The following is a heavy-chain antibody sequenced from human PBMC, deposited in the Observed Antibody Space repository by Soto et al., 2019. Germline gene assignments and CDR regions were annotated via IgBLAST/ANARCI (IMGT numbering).Heavy chain of an antibody. V-gene: IGHV3-73*01. CDR1: GFTFSGSP. CDR2: IRSKADNYAT. D-gene: IGHD3-16*01. Sequence: PGGSLRLSCAVSGFTFSGSPMHWVRQASGKGLEWVGRIRSKADNYATAYAASVKGRFTISRDDSKNTAYLQMNSLKTEDTAVYYCTKLEEWDRDLEYWGQGTLVTVSS. J-gene: IGHJ4*02. CDR3: TKLEEWDRDLEY.